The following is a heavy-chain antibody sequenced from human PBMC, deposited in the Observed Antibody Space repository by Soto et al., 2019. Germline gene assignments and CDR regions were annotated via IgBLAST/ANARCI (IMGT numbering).Heavy chain of an antibody. Sequence: QVQLVQSGAEVKKPGSSVKVSCKASGGIFSNYTITWVRQAPGQGLEWMGRIIPLLNIANYAQMFQGRLTITADKSTSTLYMELRGLRSEDTAVYYCAGESSGSTHFFDYWGQGTLVTVSS. CDR1: GGIFSNYT. V-gene: IGHV1-69*08. CDR3: AGESSGSTHFFDY. J-gene: IGHJ4*02. D-gene: IGHD5-12*01. CDR2: IIPLLNIA.